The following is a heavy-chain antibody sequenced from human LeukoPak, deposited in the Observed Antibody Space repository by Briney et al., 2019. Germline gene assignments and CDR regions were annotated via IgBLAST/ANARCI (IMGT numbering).Heavy chain of an antibody. CDR2: ISYDGSNK. CDR3: AKDVSWNWFDP. J-gene: IGHJ5*02. CDR1: GFTFSTYA. V-gene: IGHV3-30*18. Sequence: GGSLRLSCAASGFTFSTYAMHWVRQAPGKGLEWVAVISYDGSNKYYADSVKGRFTISRDNSKNTLSLQMTTLRAEDTAVYYCAKDVSWNWFDPWGQGTLVTVSS.